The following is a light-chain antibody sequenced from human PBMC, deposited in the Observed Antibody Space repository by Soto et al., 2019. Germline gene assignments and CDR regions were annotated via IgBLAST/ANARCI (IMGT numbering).Light chain of an antibody. CDR3: QSYDSSLSGYV. CDR2: GNN. Sequence: QSVLTQPPSVSGAPGQWVTISCTGSSSNIGAGYDVYWYQQLPGTAPKLLIYGNNNRPSGVPDRLSGSKSGTSASLAITGLQSQDEAEYYCQSYDSSLSGYVFGTGTKLTVL. CDR1: SSNIGAGYD. J-gene: IGLJ1*01. V-gene: IGLV1-40*01.